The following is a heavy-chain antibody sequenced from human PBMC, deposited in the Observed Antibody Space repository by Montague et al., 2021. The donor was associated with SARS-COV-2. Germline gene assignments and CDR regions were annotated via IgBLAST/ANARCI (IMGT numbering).Heavy chain of an antibody. D-gene: IGHD6-19*01. CDR2: VSWNSGTI. CDR1: GFTFGDYA. J-gene: IGHJ4*02. CDR3: AKVAVTKPPYYFDY. V-gene: IGHV3-9*01. Sequence: SLRLSCAASGFTFGDYAMHWVRQAPGKGLEWVSGVSWNSGTIGYSDSVNGRFTISRDNAKNSLYLQMNSLRAEDTALYFCAKVAVTKPPYYFDYWGQGTLVTVSS.